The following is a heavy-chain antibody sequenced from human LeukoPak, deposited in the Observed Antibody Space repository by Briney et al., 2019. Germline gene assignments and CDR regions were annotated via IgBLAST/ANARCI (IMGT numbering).Heavy chain of an antibody. D-gene: IGHD3-10*01. V-gene: IGHV3-30*14. CDR2: ISYDGSNK. Sequence: PGGSLRLSCAASGFTFSSYAMHWVRQAPGKGPEWVAVISYDGSNKYYADSVKGRFTISRDNSKNTLYLQMNSLRAEDTAVYHCARPLSGPSDYWGQGTLVTVSS. J-gene: IGHJ4*02. CDR1: GFTFSSYA. CDR3: ARPLSGPSDY.